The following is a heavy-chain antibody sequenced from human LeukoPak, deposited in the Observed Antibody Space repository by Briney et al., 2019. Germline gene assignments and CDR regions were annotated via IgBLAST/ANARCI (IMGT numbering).Heavy chain of an antibody. CDR1: GFTFSSYS. CDR3: ARVAGITMIDVDAFDI. J-gene: IGHJ3*02. Sequence: PGGSLRLSCAASGFTFSSYSMNWVRQAPGKGLEWVSYISSSSSTIYYADSVKGRFTISRDNAKNSLYLQMNSLRAEDTAVYYCARVAGITMIDVDAFDIWGQGTMVTVSS. V-gene: IGHV3-48*04. D-gene: IGHD3-22*01. CDR2: ISSSSSTI.